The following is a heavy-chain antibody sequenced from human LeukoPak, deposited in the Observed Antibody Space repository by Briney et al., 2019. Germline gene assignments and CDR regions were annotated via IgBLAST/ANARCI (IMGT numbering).Heavy chain of an antibody. J-gene: IGHJ6*02. V-gene: IGHV3-23*01. D-gene: IGHD3-9*01. CDR3: AKIEVTGYYFPDGMDV. CDR2: ISGSGGST. Sequence: GGSLRLSCAASGFTFSSYAMSWVRQAPGKGLEWVSAISGSGGSTYYADSVKGRFTISRDNSKNTLYLQMNSLRAEDTAAYYCAKIEVTGYYFPDGMDVWGQGTTVTVSS. CDR1: GFTFSSYA.